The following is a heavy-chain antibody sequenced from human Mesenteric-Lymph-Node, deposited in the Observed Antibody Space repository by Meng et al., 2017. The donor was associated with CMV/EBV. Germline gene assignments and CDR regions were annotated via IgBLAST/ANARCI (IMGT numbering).Heavy chain of an antibody. Sequence: GGSLRLSCAASGFTFSSYAMHWVRQAPGKGLECVAVISYDGSNKYYADSVKGRFTISRDNSKNTLYLQMNSLRAEDTAVYYCARGRRQYYFDYWGQGTLVTVSS. CDR2: ISYDGSNK. CDR1: GFTFSSYA. V-gene: IGHV3-30*04. D-gene: IGHD6-19*01. J-gene: IGHJ4*02. CDR3: ARGRRQYYFDY.